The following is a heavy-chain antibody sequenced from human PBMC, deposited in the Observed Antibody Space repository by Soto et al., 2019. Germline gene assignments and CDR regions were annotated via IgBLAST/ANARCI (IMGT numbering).Heavy chain of an antibody. Sequence: GASVKVSCKASGYTFTGYYMHWVRQAPGQGLEWMGWINPNSGGTNYAQKFQGWVTMTRDTSISTAYMELSRLRSDDTAVYYCARARIAAAGTWFDPWGQGTLVTSPQ. D-gene: IGHD6-13*01. V-gene: IGHV1-2*04. CDR1: GYTFTGYY. J-gene: IGHJ5*02. CDR3: ARARIAAAGTWFDP. CDR2: INPNSGGT.